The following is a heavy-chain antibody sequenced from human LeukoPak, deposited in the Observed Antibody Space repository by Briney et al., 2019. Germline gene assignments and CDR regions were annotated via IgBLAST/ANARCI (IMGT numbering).Heavy chain of an antibody. Sequence: SETLSLTCTVSGGSIINYYWSWVRQPPGKRLEWIGYIYDSGTTNYSPSLKSRVTMSVDTSKNQVSLKLFSVTAADTAVYYCARNYNSYDTSGFNYWGQGALVTVSS. V-gene: IGHV4-59*01. CDR3: ARNYNSYDTSGFNY. J-gene: IGHJ4*02. D-gene: IGHD3-22*01. CDR1: GGSIINYY. CDR2: IYDSGTT.